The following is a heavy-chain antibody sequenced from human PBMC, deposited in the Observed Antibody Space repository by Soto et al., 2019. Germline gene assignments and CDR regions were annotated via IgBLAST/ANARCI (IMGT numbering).Heavy chain of an antibody. Sequence: QVQLVESGGGVVQPGRSLRLSCAASGFTFSSYGIHWVRQAPGKGLEWVAVIWYDGSNKYYTDSVKGRFTISRDNSKNTLYLQMNSLRAEDTAVYYCARGPDIVVVPAAEHYYYYMDVWGKGTTVTVSS. CDR1: GFTFSSYG. CDR3: ARGPDIVVVPAAEHYYYYMDV. D-gene: IGHD2-2*01. V-gene: IGHV3-33*01. CDR2: IWYDGSNK. J-gene: IGHJ6*03.